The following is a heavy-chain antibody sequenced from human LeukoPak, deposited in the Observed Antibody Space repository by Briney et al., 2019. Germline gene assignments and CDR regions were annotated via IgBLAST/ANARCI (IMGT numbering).Heavy chain of an antibody. J-gene: IGHJ6*02. CDR2: ISGSGGST. D-gene: IGHD6-13*01. V-gene: IGHV3-23*01. CDR3: AKVWQQLPALYYYYGMDV. Sequence: QAGGSLRLSCAASGFTFSSYAMSWVRQAPGKGLEWVSAISGSGGSTYYADSVKGRFTISRDNSKNTLYLQMSSLRAEDTAVYYCAKVWQQLPALYYYYGMDVWGQGTTVTVSS. CDR1: GFTFSSYA.